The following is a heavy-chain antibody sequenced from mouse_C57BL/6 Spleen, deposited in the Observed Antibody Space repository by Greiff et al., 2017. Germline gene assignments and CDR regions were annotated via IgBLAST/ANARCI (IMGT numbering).Heavy chain of an antibody. D-gene: IGHD1-1*01. V-gene: IGHV1-22*01. CDR3: ARGVTTVGPWFAY. Sequence: VQLQQSGPELVKPGASVKMSRKASGYTFTDYNMHWVKQSHGKSLEWIGYINPNNGGTSYNQKFKGKATLTVNKYSSTASMELRSLTSEDSAVYYCARGVTTVGPWFAYWGQGTLVTVSA. J-gene: IGHJ3*01. CDR2: INPNNGGT. CDR1: GYTFTDYN.